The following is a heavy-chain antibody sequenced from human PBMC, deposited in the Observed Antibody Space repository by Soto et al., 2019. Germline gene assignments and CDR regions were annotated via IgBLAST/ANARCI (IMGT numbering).Heavy chain of an antibody. CDR1: GYTFTSYA. V-gene: IGHV1-3*05. Sequence: QVQLVQSGAEEKKPGASVKVSCKASGYTFTSYAMHWVRQAPGQRLEWMGWINAGNGNTKYSQKFQGRVTITRDTSASTAYMELSSLRSEDTAVYYCASGSGAYYDILTGADAFDIWGQGTMVTVSS. CDR2: INAGNGNT. CDR3: ASGSGAYYDILTGADAFDI. D-gene: IGHD3-9*01. J-gene: IGHJ3*02.